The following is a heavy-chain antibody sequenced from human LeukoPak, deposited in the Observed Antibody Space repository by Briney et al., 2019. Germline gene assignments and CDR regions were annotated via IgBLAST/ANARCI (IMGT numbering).Heavy chain of an antibody. CDR2: IYSIGST. D-gene: IGHD6-19*01. Sequence: PSETLSLTCTVSGGSISSSSYYWGWIRQPPGKGLEWIGSIYSIGSTYYNPPLKSRVTISVDTSKNQFSLKLSSVTAADTAVYYCARSARQWLAEFDYWGQGTLDTVSS. CDR3: ARSARQWLAEFDY. J-gene: IGHJ4*02. CDR1: GGSISSSSYY. V-gene: IGHV4-39*01.